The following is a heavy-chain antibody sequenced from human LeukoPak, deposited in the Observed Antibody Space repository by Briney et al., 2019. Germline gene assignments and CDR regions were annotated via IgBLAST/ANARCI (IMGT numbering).Heavy chain of an antibody. Sequence: PGGSLRLSCVASGLLTFSNKWMYWVRQAPGKGLVWVSRINSDGSSTTYADSVKGRFTISRDNAKNTLYLQMSSLRAEDTAVYYCASKNIAAADDYWGQGTLVTVSS. CDR3: ASKNIAAADDY. D-gene: IGHD6-13*01. CDR1: GLLTFSNKW. CDR2: INSDGSST. V-gene: IGHV3-74*01. J-gene: IGHJ4*02.